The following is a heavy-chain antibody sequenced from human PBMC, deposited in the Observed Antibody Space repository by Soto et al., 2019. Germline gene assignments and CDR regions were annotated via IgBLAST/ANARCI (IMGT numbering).Heavy chain of an antibody. CDR1: GGSISSYY. CDR3: ARVSKGSWDAFDI. D-gene: IGHD1-26*01. V-gene: IGHV4-59*01. CDR2: IYYSGST. Sequence: SETLSVNCTVCGGSISSYYWSWIRQPPGKGLEWIGYIYYSGSTNYNPSLKSRVTISVDTSKNQFSLKLSSVTAADTAVYYCARVSKGSWDAFDIWRQGTMVTVSS. J-gene: IGHJ3*02.